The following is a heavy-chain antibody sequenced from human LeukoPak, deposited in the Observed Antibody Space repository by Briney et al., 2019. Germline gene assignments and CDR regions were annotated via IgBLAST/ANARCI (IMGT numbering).Heavy chain of an antibody. Sequence: RASVKVSCKASGYTFTSYGISWVRQAPEQGLEWMGWISAYNGNTNYAQKLQGRVTMTTDTSTSTAYMELRSLRSDDTAVYYCARLDYGDYEDYYYGMDVWGQGTTVTVSS. J-gene: IGHJ6*02. CDR3: ARLDYGDYEDYYYGMDV. CDR2: ISAYNGNT. V-gene: IGHV1-18*01. D-gene: IGHD4-17*01. CDR1: GYTFTSYG.